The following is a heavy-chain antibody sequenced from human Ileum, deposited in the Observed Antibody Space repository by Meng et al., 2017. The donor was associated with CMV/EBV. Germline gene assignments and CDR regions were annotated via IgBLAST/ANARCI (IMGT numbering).Heavy chain of an antibody. CDR3: ATTYSGRYETS. CDR1: GYPFPGYQ. J-gene: IGHJ4*02. D-gene: IGHD1-26*01. V-gene: IGHV1-2*06. Sequence: SCKASGYPFPGYQMPWVRQAPGQGLGWVGPITPKNGDTNYAEKFQGRVTMTRDTSITTAYMEVSRLRSDDTALYYCATTYSGRYETSWGQGTLVTVSS. CDR2: ITPKNGDT.